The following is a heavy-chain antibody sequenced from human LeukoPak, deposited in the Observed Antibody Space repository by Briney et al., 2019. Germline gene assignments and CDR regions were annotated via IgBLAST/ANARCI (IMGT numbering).Heavy chain of an antibody. Sequence: GGSLRLSCAVSGFSVSSFVLNWVRQVPGKGLEWVSGINWDSTSTNYVDSVRGRFTISRDNAKNSLYLQMNSLRVEDTAFYYCARDLKYCTGGMCYFTAVADSWGQGTLVTVSS. CDR2: INWDSTST. J-gene: IGHJ4*02. V-gene: IGHV3-20*04. D-gene: IGHD2-8*02. CDR1: GFSVSSFV. CDR3: ARDLKYCTGGMCYFTAVADS.